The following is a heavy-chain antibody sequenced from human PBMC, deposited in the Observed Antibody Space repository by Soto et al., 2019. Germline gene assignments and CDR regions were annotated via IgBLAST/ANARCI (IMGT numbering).Heavy chain of an antibody. CDR3: ARGRGYCSGGSCYPRFYYYGMDV. J-gene: IGHJ6*02. V-gene: IGHV4-34*01. D-gene: IGHD2-15*01. CDR1: GWSFSGYY. Sequence: SETLSLTCAVYGWSFSGYYWSWIRQPPGKGLEWIGEINHSGSTNYNPSLKSRVTISVDTSKNQFSLKLSSVTAADTAVYYCARGRGYCSGGSCYPRFYYYGMDVWGQGTTVTVSS. CDR2: INHSGST.